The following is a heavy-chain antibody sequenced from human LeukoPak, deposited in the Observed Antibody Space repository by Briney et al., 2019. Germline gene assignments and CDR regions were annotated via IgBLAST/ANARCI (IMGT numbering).Heavy chain of an antibody. CDR2: INSDGSST. Sequence: GGSLRLSCAASGFTFSSYWMHWVRQAPGKGLVWVSRINSDGSSTSHADSVKGRFTISRDNAKNTLYLQMNSLRAEDTAVYYCARDTAMANYYYYGMDVWGQGTTVTVSS. CDR3: ARDTAMANYYYYGMDV. J-gene: IGHJ6*02. CDR1: GFTFSSYW. V-gene: IGHV3-74*01. D-gene: IGHD5-18*01.